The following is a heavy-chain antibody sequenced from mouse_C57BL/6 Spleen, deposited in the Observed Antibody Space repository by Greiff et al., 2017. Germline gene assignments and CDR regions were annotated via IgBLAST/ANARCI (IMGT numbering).Heavy chain of an antibody. Sequence: QVKLQQSGPELVKPGASVKISCKASGYAFRSSWMNWVKQRPGKGLEWIGRIYTGDGDTNYNGKFKGKATLTADKSSSTAYMQLSSLTSEDSAVYFCADGYPFAYWGQGTLVTVSA. CDR1: GYAFRSSW. V-gene: IGHV1-82*01. D-gene: IGHD2-3*01. CDR3: ADGYPFAY. CDR2: IYTGDGDT. J-gene: IGHJ3*01.